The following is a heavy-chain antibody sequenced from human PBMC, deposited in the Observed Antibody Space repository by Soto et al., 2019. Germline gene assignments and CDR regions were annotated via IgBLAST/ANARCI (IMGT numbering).Heavy chain of an antibody. CDR1: GGTFSSYA. D-gene: IGHD2-15*01. V-gene: IGHV1-69*12. Sequence: QVQLVQSGAEVKKPGSSVKVSCKASGGTFSSYAISWVRQAPGQGLEWMGGSIPIFGTANYAQKFQRRVTVTADESTRTAYMELSSMTSEATAVYYCARESRYCSGGSCYFLPGIDYWGQGTLVTVSS. CDR3: ARESRYCSGGSCYFLPGIDY. J-gene: IGHJ4*02. CDR2: SIPIFGTA.